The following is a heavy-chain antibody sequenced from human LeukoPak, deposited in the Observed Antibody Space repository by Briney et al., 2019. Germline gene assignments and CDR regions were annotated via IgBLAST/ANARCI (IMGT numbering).Heavy chain of an antibody. D-gene: IGHD6-19*01. J-gene: IGHJ4*02. CDR2: IRNKANGGTA. Sequence: GGSLRLSCTASGFTFSDYAMTWVRQAPGKGLEWVGFIRNKANGGTADYAASVKGRFTISRDDSKTIAYLQMDSLKTEDTAVYFCSRAYSTGWLGINDYWGQGVLVTVSS. CDR3: SRAYSTGWLGINDY. CDR1: GFTFSDYA. V-gene: IGHV3-49*04.